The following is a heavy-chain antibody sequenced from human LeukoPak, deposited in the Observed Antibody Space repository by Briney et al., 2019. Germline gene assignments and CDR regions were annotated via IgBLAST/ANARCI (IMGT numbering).Heavy chain of an antibody. CDR1: GGSISSGSYY. D-gene: IGHD2-15*01. CDR2: IYTSGST. Sequence: SQTLSLTCTVSGGSISSGSYYWSWIRQPAGKGLEWIGRIYTSGSTNYNPSLKSQVTISVDTSKNQFSLKLSSVTAADTAVYYCARVVVVAATSRSYYYYYMDVWGKGTTVTVSS. CDR3: ARVVVVAATSRSYYYYYMDV. J-gene: IGHJ6*03. V-gene: IGHV4-61*02.